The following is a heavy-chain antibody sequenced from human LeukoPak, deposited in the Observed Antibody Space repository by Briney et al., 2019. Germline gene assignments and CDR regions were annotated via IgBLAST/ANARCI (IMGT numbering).Heavy chain of an antibody. D-gene: IGHD3-22*01. CDR1: GGSLRGYY. V-gene: IGHV4-34*01. Sequence: PSETLSLTCAVYGGSLRGYYWSWIRQPPGKGLEWIGEINHSGSINYNPSLKSRVTISVDTSKNQFSLKLSSVTAADTAVYYCARGLSDSSGYSKATSQEYYFDCWGQGTLVTVSS. CDR3: ARGLSDSSGYSKATSQEYYFDC. J-gene: IGHJ4*02. CDR2: INHSGSI.